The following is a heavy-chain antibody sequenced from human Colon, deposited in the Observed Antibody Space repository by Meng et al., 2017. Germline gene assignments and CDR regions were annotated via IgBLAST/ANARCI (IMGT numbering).Heavy chain of an antibody. J-gene: IGHJ4*02. CDR2: IIPIFGTP. V-gene: IGHV1-69*06. D-gene: IGHD3-22*01. Sequence: QVQLVQSGAEVKKPGSSVKVSCKASGGTFTYFAFSWVRQPPGQELEWMGGIIPIFGTPHYAQKFHGRVTITADKSTNTAYMELSSLRSEDTAVYYCARWDNSGYYFDYWGQGTLVTVSS. CDR1: GGTFTYFA. CDR3: ARWDNSGYYFDY.